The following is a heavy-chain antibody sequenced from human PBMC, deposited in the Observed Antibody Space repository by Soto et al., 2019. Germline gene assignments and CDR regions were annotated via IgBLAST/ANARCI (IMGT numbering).Heavy chain of an antibody. CDR1: GFTFTSSA. V-gene: IGHV1-58*01. CDR3: AADESPYYYDSSGYPYYYYGMDV. Sequence: SVKVSCKASGFTFTSSAVQWVRQARGQRLEWIGWIVVGSGNTNYAQKFQERVTITRDMSTSTAYMELSSLRSEDTAVYYCAADESPYYYDSSGYPYYYYGMDVWGQGTTVTVSS. J-gene: IGHJ6*02. D-gene: IGHD3-22*01. CDR2: IVVGSGNT.